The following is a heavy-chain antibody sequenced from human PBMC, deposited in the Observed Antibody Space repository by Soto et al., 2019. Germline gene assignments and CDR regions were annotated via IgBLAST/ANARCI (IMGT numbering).Heavy chain of an antibody. Sequence: GGSLRLSCEASGLTFSSYWMTWVRQAPGKGLEWVADIKPDGSEKYYVDSVEGRFTISRDNAKNSIYLEMNSLRVEDTAVYYCARSITTRVVVTISDDNWFDPWGQGTPVTVSS. CDR1: GLTFSSYW. J-gene: IGHJ5*02. CDR2: IKPDGSEK. CDR3: ARSITTRVVVTISDDNWFDP. V-gene: IGHV3-7*03. D-gene: IGHD3-3*01.